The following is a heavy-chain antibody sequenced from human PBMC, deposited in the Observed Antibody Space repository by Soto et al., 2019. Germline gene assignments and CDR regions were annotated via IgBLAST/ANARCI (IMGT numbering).Heavy chain of an antibody. CDR2: IWYDGSNK. CDR3: VIGEIAPILFFVAS. CDR1: GFTFISYG. V-gene: IGHV3-33*01. J-gene: IGHJ1*01. Sequence: GGSLRLSCAASGFTFISYGMHWVLQAPCKGLEWVAVIWYDGSNKYYADSVKGRFTISRDNSKNTLYLQMNSLRAEDTAVYYCVIGEIAPILFFVASGGQGPLVPV. D-gene: IGHD3-3*01.